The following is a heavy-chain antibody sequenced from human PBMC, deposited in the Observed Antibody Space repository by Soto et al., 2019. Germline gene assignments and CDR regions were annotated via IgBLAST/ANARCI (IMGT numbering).Heavy chain of an antibody. J-gene: IGHJ4*02. CDR2: IYYSGST. Sequence: QLQLQESGPGLVKPSETLSLTCTVSGGSIGSSSYYWGWNRQPPGKGLEWIGTIYYSGSTYYNPSLKSRVPISVDMSKNQFSLRLSSVTAADTAVYYCARLGTTVTHNDYWGQGTLVTVSS. CDR3: ARLGTTVTHNDY. V-gene: IGHV4-39*01. CDR1: GGSIGSSSYY. D-gene: IGHD4-17*01.